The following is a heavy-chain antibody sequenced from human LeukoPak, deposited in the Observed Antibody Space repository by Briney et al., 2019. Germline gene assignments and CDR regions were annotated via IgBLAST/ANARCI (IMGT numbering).Heavy chain of an antibody. D-gene: IGHD5-12*01. J-gene: IGHJ6*04. CDR3: ARESRRGYSGYDPKTYYYYYGMDV. Sequence: PGGSLRLSCAASGFTFSSYWMSWVRQAPGKGLEWVANIKQDGGGKTKWDSVKGRFTISRDNAKNSLYLQMNSLRAEDTAVYYCARESRRGYSGYDPKTYYYYYGMDVWGKGTTVTVSS. CDR1: GFTFSSYW. V-gene: IGHV3-7*03. CDR2: IKQDGGGK.